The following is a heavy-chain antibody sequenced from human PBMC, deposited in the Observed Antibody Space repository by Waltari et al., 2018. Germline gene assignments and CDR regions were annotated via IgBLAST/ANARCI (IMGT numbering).Heavy chain of an antibody. V-gene: IGHV3-43D*03. CDR2: ISWDGGST. CDR1: GFTFDDYA. CDR3: AKDTETTVTIRVAGYMDV. D-gene: IGHD4-17*01. J-gene: IGHJ6*03. Sequence: EVQLLESGGGLVQPGGSLRLSCAASGFTFDDYAMHWVRQAPGKGLEWVSLISWDGGSTYYADSVKGRFTISRDNSKNSLYLQMNSLRAEDTALYYCAKDTETTVTIRVAGYMDVWGKGTTVTVSS.